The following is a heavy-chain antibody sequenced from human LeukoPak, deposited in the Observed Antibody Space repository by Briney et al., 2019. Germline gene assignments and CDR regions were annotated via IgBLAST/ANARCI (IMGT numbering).Heavy chain of an antibody. D-gene: IGHD6-6*01. CDR3: ARQSLAARPGSYYYGMDV. J-gene: IGHJ6*02. CDR2: IIPIFGTA. Sequence: GASVKVSCKASGGTFSSYAISWVRQAPGQGLEWMGGIIPIFGTANYAQKFQGRVTITADESTSTAYMELSSLRSEDTAVYYCARQSLAARPGSYYYGMDVWGQGTTVTVSS. V-gene: IGHV1-69*13. CDR1: GGTFSSYA.